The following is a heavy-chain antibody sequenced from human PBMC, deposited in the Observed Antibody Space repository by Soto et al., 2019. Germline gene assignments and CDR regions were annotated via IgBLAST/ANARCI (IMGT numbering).Heavy chain of an antibody. V-gene: IGHV1-18*01. CDR3: XXXXXXXXXXXDF. CDR2: ISGYNGNT. Sequence: QVQLVQSGAEVKNPGASVKVSCKASGYSFTNYGVGWVRQAPGQGLEWMGWISGYNGNTHXAVDVQDRITLTTDTXXXXXXXXXXXXXXXXXXXXXXXXXXXXXXXXXDFWGQGTLVTVSS. J-gene: IGHJ4*02. CDR1: GYSFTNYG.